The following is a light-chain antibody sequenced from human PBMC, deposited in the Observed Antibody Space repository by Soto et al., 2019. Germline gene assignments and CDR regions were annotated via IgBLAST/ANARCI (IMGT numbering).Light chain of an antibody. CDR3: QQYNNWWT. J-gene: IGKJ1*01. CDR2: DAS. CDR1: QSVSSY. V-gene: IGKV3-11*01. Sequence: EIVLTQSPATLSLSPGERATLSCRASQSVSSYLAWYQQKPGQAPRLLIYDASNRATGIPARFSGSGSGTDFTLTISSLQSEDFAVYYCQQYNNWWTFGQGTKVDSK.